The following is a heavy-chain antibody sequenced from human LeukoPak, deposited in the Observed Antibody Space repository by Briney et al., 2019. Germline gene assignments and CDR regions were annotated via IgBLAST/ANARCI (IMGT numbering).Heavy chain of an antibody. CDR3: ARDLREQWLVRGAQDAFDI. V-gene: IGHV1-2*02. Sequence: GASVKVSCKASGYTFTSYGISWVRQAPGQGLEWMGWINPNSGGTNYAQKFQGRVTMTRDTSISTAYMELSRLRSDDTAVYYCARDLREQWLVRGAQDAFDIWGQGTMVTVSS. CDR1: GYTFTSYG. D-gene: IGHD6-19*01. CDR2: INPNSGGT. J-gene: IGHJ3*02.